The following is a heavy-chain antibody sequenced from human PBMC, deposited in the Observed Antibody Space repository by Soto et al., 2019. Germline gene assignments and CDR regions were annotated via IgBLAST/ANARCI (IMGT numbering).Heavy chain of an antibody. V-gene: IGHV4-4*07. D-gene: IGHD3-10*01. Sequence: SETLSLTCTISGGSISGYYWNWIRQPAGKGLEWIGRIYSTGSTKFNPSLKSRVTMSVDTSENQFSLKLTSVTAADTALYYCARSWDYGAGSAHNDIGYWGKGTLVTVAS. CDR3: ARSWDYGAGSAHNDIGY. J-gene: IGHJ4*02. CDR1: GGSISGYY. CDR2: IYSTGST.